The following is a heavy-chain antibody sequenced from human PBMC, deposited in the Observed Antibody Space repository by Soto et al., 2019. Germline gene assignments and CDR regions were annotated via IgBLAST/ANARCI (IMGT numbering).Heavy chain of an antibody. Sequence: QVPLVQSGAEVKKPGSSVKVSCKASGGTFSSYTISWVRQAPGQGLEWMGRIIPILGIANYAQKFQGRVTITADKSTSTAYMELSSLRSEDTAVYYCARVPGGDCSGGSCSNFDYWGQGTLVTVSS. CDR2: IIPILGIA. CDR1: GGTFSSYT. J-gene: IGHJ4*02. D-gene: IGHD2-15*01. V-gene: IGHV1-69*02. CDR3: ARVPGGDCSGGSCSNFDY.